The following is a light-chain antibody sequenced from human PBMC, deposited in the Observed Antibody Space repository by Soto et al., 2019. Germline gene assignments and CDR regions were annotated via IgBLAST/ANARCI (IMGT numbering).Light chain of an antibody. V-gene: IGKV3-20*01. CDR1: QSISSDY. CDR3: QHYGNSPPSVT. J-gene: IGKJ3*01. CDR2: GAS. Sequence: EVVLTQSPDTLSLSPGERATLSFRASQSISSDYLVWYQQKPGQAPRLLIYGASSRATGIPDRFSGSGSGTDFTLTINRLGPEDFAVYYCQHYGNSPPSVTFGPGTKVDIK.